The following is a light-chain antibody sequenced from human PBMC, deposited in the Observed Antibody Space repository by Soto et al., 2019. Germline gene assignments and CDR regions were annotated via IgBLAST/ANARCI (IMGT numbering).Light chain of an antibody. CDR2: GAS. V-gene: IGKV3-20*01. Sequence: EILLTQSPGTLSLSPGERATLSCRASQSVRSSYLAWYQQKPGQAPRLLIYGASSRATGIPDRFSGSGSGTDFTLTINRLEPEDFAVYYCQQFGSSPLTFGGGTKVDSK. CDR1: QSVRSSY. CDR3: QQFGSSPLT. J-gene: IGKJ4*01.